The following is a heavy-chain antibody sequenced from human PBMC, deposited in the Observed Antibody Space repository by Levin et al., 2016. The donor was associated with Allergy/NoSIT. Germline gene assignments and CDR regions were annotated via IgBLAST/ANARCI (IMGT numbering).Heavy chain of an antibody. Sequence: WIRQPPGKGLEWIGEIYHSGSTNYNPSLKSRVTISVDKSKNQFSLKLSSVTAADTAVYYCARLFTGIAARADYWGQGTLVTVSS. J-gene: IGHJ4*02. CDR2: IYHSGST. D-gene: IGHD6-6*01. V-gene: IGHV4-4*02. CDR3: ARLFTGIAARADY.